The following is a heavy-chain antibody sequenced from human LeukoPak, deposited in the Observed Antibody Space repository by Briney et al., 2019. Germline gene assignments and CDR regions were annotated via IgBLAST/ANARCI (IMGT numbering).Heavy chain of an antibody. Sequence: GGSLRLSCAASRSSVNRYVMTWVRQAPGKGLEWVANIKQDGSEKYYVDSVKGRFTISRDNAKNSLYLQMNSLRAEDTAVYYCARVRWISYEYWGQGTLVTVSS. CDR2: IKQDGSEK. V-gene: IGHV3-7*01. J-gene: IGHJ4*02. CDR3: ARVRWISYEY. D-gene: IGHD5-12*01. CDR1: RSSVNRYV.